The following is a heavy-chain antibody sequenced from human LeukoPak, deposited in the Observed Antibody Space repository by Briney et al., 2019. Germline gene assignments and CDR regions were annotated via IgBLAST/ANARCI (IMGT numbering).Heavy chain of an antibody. V-gene: IGHV4-30-2*01. CDR2: IYHSGST. J-gene: IGHJ3*02. D-gene: IGHD4-17*01. CDR1: GGSISSGGYY. Sequence: SETLSLTCTVSGGSISSGGYYWSWIRQPPGKGLEWIGYIYHSGSTYYNPSLKSRVTISVDRSKNQFSLKLSSVTAADTAVYYCAREGLRTDTVTTNREVTPAFDIWGQGTMVTVSS. CDR3: AREGLRTDTVTTNREVTPAFDI.